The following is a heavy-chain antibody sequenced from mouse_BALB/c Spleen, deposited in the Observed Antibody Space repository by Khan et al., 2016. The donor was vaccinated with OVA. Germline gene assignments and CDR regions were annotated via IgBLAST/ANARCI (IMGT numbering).Heavy chain of an antibody. CDR3: ARDDYRYVDY. V-gene: IGHV9-3*02. D-gene: IGHD2-14*01. J-gene: IGHJ2*01. CDR1: GYTFTNYG. CDR2: INTNTGEP. Sequence: QIQLVQSGPELKKPGETVKISCKASGYTFTNYGMNWVKQAPGKGLKWMGWINTNTGEPTYAEEFKGRFAFSLETSASTAYLQINNLKNEDTATYFCARDDYRYVDYWGQGTTLTVSS.